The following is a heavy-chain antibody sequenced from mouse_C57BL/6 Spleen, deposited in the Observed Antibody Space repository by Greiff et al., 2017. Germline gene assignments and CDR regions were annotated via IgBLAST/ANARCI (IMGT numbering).Heavy chain of an antibody. V-gene: IGHV5-17*01. Sequence: VQLKESGGGLVKPGGSLKLSCAASGFTFSDYGMHWVRQTPEKGLEWVAYISSGSSTIYYADTVKGRFTISRDNAKNTLFLQMTSLSSEDTAMYYCASYYGNLYAMDYWGQGTSVTVSS. CDR3: ASYYGNLYAMDY. CDR1: GFTFSDYG. CDR2: ISSGSSTI. J-gene: IGHJ4*01. D-gene: IGHD2-1*01.